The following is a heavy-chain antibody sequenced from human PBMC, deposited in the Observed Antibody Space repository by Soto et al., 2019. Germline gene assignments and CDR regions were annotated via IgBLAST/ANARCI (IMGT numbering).Heavy chain of an antibody. CDR2: IWYDGSNK. Sequence: QVQLVESGGGVVQPGRSLRLSCAASGFTFSSYGMHWVRQAPGKGLEWVAVIWYDGSNKYYADSVKGRFTISRDNSKNTLYLQMNSLRDEDTAVYYCARPRVTTWDYYFDYWGQGTLVTVSS. V-gene: IGHV3-33*01. CDR1: GFTFSSYG. D-gene: IGHD4-17*01. J-gene: IGHJ4*02. CDR3: ARPRVTTWDYYFDY.